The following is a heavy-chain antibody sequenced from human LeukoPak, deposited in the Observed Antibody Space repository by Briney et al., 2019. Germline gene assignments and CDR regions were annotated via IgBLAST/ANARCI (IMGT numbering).Heavy chain of an antibody. V-gene: IGHV3-21*01. CDR1: GFTFSSYS. Sequence: GGSLRLSCAASGFTFSSYSMNWVRQAPGKGLEWVSSISSSSSYIYYADSVKGRFTISRDNAKNSLYLQMNSLRAEDTAVYYCARVSNYYDSSGYYYWGPGTLVTVSS. CDR2: ISSSSSYI. CDR3: ARVSNYYDSSGYYY. D-gene: IGHD3-22*01. J-gene: IGHJ4*02.